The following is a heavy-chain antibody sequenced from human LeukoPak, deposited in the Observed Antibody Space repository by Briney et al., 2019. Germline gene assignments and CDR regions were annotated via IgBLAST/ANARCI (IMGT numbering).Heavy chain of an antibody. CDR1: GFTFSSYW. D-gene: IGHD6-13*01. CDR3: ARVRYSSSWYAAYYYYYYMDV. CDR2: INTDGSST. J-gene: IGHJ6*03. Sequence: GGSLRLSCAASGFTFSSYWMHWVRHAPGKGLVWVSRINTDGSSTSYADSVKGRFTISRDNAKNTLYLQMNSLRAEDTAVYYCARVRYSSSWYAAYYYYYYMDVWGKGTTVTVSS. V-gene: IGHV3-74*01.